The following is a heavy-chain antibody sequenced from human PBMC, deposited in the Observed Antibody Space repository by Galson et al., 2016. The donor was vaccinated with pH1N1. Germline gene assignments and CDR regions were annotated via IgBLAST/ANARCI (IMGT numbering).Heavy chain of an antibody. J-gene: IGHJ4*02. CDR1: GYTFTGYY. D-gene: IGHD3-10*01. CDR2: INPNSGGT. Sequence: SVKVSCKASGYTFTGYYMHWVRQAPGQGLEWMGWINPNSGGTNYAQKFQGWVTMTRDTSISTAYMELSRLRSDDTAVYYCAGGVWFGELGGYFDYWGQGTLVTVSS. CDR3: AGGVWFGELGGYFDY. V-gene: IGHV1-2*04.